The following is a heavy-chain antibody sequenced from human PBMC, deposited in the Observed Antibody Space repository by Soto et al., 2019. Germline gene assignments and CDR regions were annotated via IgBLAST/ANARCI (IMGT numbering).Heavy chain of an antibody. V-gene: IGHV2-5*01. CDR1: GFSFSSSGAG. Sequence: QITVKESGPTLVTPTQTLTLTCTFSGFSFSSSGAGVGWIRQPPGKALEWLALIFWNDDKRYTPSLNSRLTITKDTSKNQVVLTMRNLDPVDTATYFCAHRRGASTTGGAFDIWGLGTKVTVSS. CDR2: IFWNDDK. J-gene: IGHJ3*02. D-gene: IGHD1-1*01. CDR3: AHRRGASTTGGAFDI.